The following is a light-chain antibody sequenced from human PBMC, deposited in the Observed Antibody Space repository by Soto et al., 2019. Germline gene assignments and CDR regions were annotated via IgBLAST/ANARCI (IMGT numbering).Light chain of an antibody. CDR3: QQDNNGTPET. CDR1: LSVSSN. V-gene: IGKV3-15*01. CDR2: GAS. J-gene: IGKJ1*01. Sequence: EIVITQYPAKMFVYAGERATLSCRASLSVSSNLAWYQQKPGQATRLLIYGASSRATGIPVRFSGSGSGTEFTLTISSLQSEDFAVYYCQQDNNGTPETFGQGTKV.